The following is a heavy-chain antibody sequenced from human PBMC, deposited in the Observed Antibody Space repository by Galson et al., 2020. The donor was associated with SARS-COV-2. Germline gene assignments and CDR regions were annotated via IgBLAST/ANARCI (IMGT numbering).Heavy chain of an antibody. D-gene: IGHD3-3*01. CDR2: ISAYNGNT. V-gene: IGHV1-18*01. CDR1: GYTFTSYG. CDR3: ARVPWNYDFWSGYYHD. J-gene: IGHJ4*02. Sequence: ASVKVSCKASGYTFTSYGISWVRQAPGQGLEWMGWISAYNGNTNYAQKLQGRVTMTTDTSTSTAYMELRSLRSDDTAVYYCARVPWNYDFWSGYYHDWGQGTLVTVSS.